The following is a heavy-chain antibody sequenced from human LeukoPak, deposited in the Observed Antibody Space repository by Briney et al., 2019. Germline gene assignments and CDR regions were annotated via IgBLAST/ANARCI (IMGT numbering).Heavy chain of an antibody. V-gene: IGHV3-74*01. CDR3: ASVPADDTQVDD. D-gene: IGHD2-2*01. J-gene: IGHJ4*02. CDR1: RFTFNKYL. CDR2: INIDASSI. Sequence: PGGSLRLSCTASRFTFNKYLMHWVRQAAGKGLVWVSRINIDASSISYADSVKGRITISRDNAKNTLYLQMNGQSGEDTAVYYWASVPADDTQVDDWGQGTLVTVSS.